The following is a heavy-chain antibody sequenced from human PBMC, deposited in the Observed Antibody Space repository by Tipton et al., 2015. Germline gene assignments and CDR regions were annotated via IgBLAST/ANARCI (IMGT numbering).Heavy chain of an antibody. CDR2: IDHSGTT. Sequence: SLRLSCAASGFTFSNYAMNWVRQAPGKGLEWIGEIDHSGTTNYNPTLKSRVTMSLDKSKNQFFLKVTSVTAADTAVYYCARVIVGVPKADYYYGLDDWGQGTTVTVSS. V-gene: IGHV4-4*02. CDR3: ARVIVGVPKADYYYGLDD. CDR1: GFTFSNYAM. D-gene: IGHD1-26*01. J-gene: IGHJ6*02.